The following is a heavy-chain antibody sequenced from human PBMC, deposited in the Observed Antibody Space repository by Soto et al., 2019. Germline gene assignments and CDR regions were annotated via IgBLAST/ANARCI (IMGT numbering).Heavy chain of an antibody. D-gene: IGHD1-26*01. V-gene: IGHV3-23*01. Sequence: EVMVLESGGGLVQPGGSLRLSCAASGITLSSYAMSWVRQAPGKGLEWVSTISGSGSIMYYADSVQGRFTIPRDNSKNTLYMRMNSMRAEDTAVYYCAKKRTKETSGDYWGHVAEALDYWGQGTLVTVLS. J-gene: IGHJ4*02. CDR2: ISGSGSIM. CDR3: AKKRTKETSGDYWGHVAEALDY. CDR1: GITLSSYA.